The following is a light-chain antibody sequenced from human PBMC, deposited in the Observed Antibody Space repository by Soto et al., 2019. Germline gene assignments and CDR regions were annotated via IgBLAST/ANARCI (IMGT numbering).Light chain of an antibody. CDR2: DAS. V-gene: IGKV1-5*01. J-gene: IGKJ1*01. CDR1: QSISSW. Sequence: DIQMTQSPSTLSASVGDRVTITCRASQSISSWLAWYQQKPGKAPKLLIYDASSLESGVPSRFSGSGSGTEFTLTINRLEPEDFALYYCQQYGSSPPTVGQGTKVDIK. CDR3: QQYGSSPPT.